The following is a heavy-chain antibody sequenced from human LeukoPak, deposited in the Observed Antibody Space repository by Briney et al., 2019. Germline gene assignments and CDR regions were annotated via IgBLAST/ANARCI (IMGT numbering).Heavy chain of an antibody. Sequence: SETLSLTCTVSGGSISSGSFYWSWIRQPAGKGLEWIGRIYTSGSTNYNPSLKSRVTISVDTSKNQFSLRVSSVTAADTAVYYCATGAAGLLQLPGYGMDVWGQGTTVTVSS. D-gene: IGHD5-24*01. CDR1: GGSISSGSFY. J-gene: IGHJ6*02. CDR2: IYTSGST. CDR3: ATGAAGLLQLPGYGMDV. V-gene: IGHV4-61*02.